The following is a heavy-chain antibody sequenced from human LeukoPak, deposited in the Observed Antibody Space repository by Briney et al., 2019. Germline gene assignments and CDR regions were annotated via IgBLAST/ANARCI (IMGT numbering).Heavy chain of an antibody. Sequence: RSGGSLRLSCAASGFTFRSYAMSWVRQAPGKGLEWVSAISGGGDSTYYADSVKGRFTISRDSSKNTLYLQMNSLRAEDTAVYYCAKGMTSSGDGAGFDYWGPGTLVTVSS. J-gene: IGHJ4*02. D-gene: IGHD6-19*01. V-gene: IGHV3-23*01. CDR1: GFTFRSYA. CDR2: ISGGGDST. CDR3: AKGMTSSGDGAGFDY.